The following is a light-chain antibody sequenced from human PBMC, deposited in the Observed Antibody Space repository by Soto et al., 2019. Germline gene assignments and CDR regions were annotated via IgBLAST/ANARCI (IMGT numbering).Light chain of an antibody. CDR3: QAWDINTMV. J-gene: IGLJ2*01. Sequence: YELTQPPSVSVSPGQTASITCSGDKLGDKYASWYQQKPGQSPVLVIYQDIRRPSGIPERFSGSSSGNTATLTISGTQAMDEADYYCQAWDINTMVFGGGTQLTVL. CDR1: KLGDKY. CDR2: QDI. V-gene: IGLV3-1*01.